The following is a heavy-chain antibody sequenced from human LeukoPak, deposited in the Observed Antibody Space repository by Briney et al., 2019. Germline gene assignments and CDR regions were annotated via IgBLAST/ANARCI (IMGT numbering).Heavy chain of an antibody. D-gene: IGHD5-12*01. CDR1: GGTFSSYA. CDR2: IIPIFGTA. CDR3: ARAKGGYSGYFISPDYYYYYGMDV. Sequence: SVKVSCKASGGTFSSYAISWVRQAPGQGLEWMGGIIPIFGTANYAQKFQGRVTITADESTSTAYMELSSLRSEDTAVYYCARAKGGYSGYFISPDYYYYYGMDVWGQGTTVTVSS. V-gene: IGHV1-69*13. J-gene: IGHJ6*02.